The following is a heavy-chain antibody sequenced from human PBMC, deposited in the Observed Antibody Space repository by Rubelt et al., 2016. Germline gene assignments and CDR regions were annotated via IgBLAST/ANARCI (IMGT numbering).Heavy chain of an antibody. CDR3: ARHYSRTWANWFDP. D-gene: IGHD6-13*01. CDR2: IKYSGNT. V-gene: IGHV4-39*01. Sequence: QVQLQESGPGLVKPSETLSLTCTVSGYSISSSSYYWGWIRQPPGKGLEWIGSIKYSGNTYYNPSLKSRVTISVDTSKNQIPQKLRSGTAATTGVYDCARHYSRTWANWFDPWGQGTLVTVSP. CDR1: GYSISSSSYY. J-gene: IGHJ5*02.